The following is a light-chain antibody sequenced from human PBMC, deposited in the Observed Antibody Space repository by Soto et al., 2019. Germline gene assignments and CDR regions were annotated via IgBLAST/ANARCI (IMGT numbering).Light chain of an antibody. CDR2: EVS. J-gene: IGLJ1*01. CDR1: SSDVGGYNY. Sequence: QSALTQPASVSGSPGQSITISCTGTSSDVGGYNYVSWYQLHPGKAPKLMIYEVSNRPSGISNRFSASKSGNTASLTISGLQAEDEADYYCFSYTSSTAYVFGTGNKVTV. CDR3: FSYTSSTAYV. V-gene: IGLV2-14*01.